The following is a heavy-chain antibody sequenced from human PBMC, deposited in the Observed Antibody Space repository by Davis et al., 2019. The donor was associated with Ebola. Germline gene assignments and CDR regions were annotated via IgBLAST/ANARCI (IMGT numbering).Heavy chain of an antibody. Sequence: MPSETLSLTCTVLGGSFSSYYWSWIWQPSGKGLEWIGHIHYSGSTNYNPSLKSRVTTSVDTSKNQFSLNLSSVTAAETAVYYFARMPTVTADHWYFDLWGRGTLVTVSS. CDR1: GGSFSSYY. V-gene: IGHV4-59*01. CDR3: ARMPTVTADHWYFDL. D-gene: IGHD4-17*01. CDR2: IHYSGST. J-gene: IGHJ2*01.